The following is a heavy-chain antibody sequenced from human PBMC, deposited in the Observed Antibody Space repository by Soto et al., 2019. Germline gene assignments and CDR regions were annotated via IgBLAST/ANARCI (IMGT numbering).Heavy chain of an antibody. J-gene: IGHJ5*02. CDR2: IYSGGST. D-gene: IGHD4-17*01. V-gene: IGHV3-66*01. Sequence: GGSLRLSCAASGFTVSSNYMSWVRQAPGKGLEWVSVIYSGGSTYYADSVKGRFTISRDDSKNTLFLQMNSLRAEDTAVYYCATAKLRYYGDYLSWGQGTLVTVSS. CDR1: GFTVSSNY. CDR3: ATAKLRYYGDYLS.